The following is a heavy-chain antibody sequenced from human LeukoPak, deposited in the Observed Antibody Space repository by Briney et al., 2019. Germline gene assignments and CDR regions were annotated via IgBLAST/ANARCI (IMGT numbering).Heavy chain of an antibody. V-gene: IGHV4-59*01. CDR2: IYYSGST. J-gene: IGHJ3*02. Sequence: PSETLSLTCTVSGGSISSYYWSWIRQPPGKGLEWIGYIYYSGSTNYNPSLKSRVTISVDTSKNQFSLKLSSVTAADTAVYYCARDHYYDSSGYYIRHAFDIWGQGTMVTVSS. D-gene: IGHD3-22*01. CDR1: GGSISSYY. CDR3: ARDHYYDSSGYYIRHAFDI.